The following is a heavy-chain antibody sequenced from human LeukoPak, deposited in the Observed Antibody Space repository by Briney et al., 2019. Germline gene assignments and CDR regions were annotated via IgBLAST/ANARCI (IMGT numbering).Heavy chain of an antibody. D-gene: IGHD3-22*01. V-gene: IGHV3-74*01. J-gene: IGHJ4*02. Sequence: GGSLRLSCAASGFTFSTYWMHWVRQVPGKGLVWVSRINSDGSITTYADSVKGRFTISRDNSKNTLYLQMNSLRVEDTAVYHCAKARLYYYEGSGYSYFDHWGQGTLVTVPS. CDR3: AKARLYYYEGSGYSYFDH. CDR1: GFTFSTYW. CDR2: INSDGSIT.